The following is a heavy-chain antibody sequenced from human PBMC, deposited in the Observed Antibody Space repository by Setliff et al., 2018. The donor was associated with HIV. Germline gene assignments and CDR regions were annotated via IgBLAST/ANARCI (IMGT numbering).Heavy chain of an antibody. J-gene: IGHJ4*02. V-gene: IGHV4-59*08. CDR3: ARVPFTTGFDY. D-gene: IGHD3-3*01. Sequence: KTSETLSLTCTVSGGSISGYHWNWLRQTPGKGLEWIGNIYHSGGTHYNPSLRSRVTISEDTSKNHFSLKLSSVTAADTAVFYCARVPFTTGFDYWGQGILVTVSS. CDR1: GGSISGYH. CDR2: IYHSGGT.